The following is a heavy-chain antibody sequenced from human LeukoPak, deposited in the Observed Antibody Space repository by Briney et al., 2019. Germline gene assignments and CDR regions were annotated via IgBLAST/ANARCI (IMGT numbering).Heavy chain of an antibody. Sequence: PGRSLRLSCAASGFTFSSYGMHWVRQAPGKGLEWVAVIWYDGSNIYYADSVKGRFTISRDNSKNTLYLQMDSLRAEDTAVYYCARDRGRGSSHNDYWGQGILVTASS. V-gene: IGHV3-33*01. J-gene: IGHJ4*02. CDR2: IWYDGSNI. CDR1: GFTFSSYG. D-gene: IGHD2-15*01. CDR3: ARDRGRGSSHNDY.